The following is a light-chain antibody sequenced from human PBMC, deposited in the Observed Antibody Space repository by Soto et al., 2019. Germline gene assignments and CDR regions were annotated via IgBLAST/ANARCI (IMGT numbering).Light chain of an antibody. CDR3: QQYDIWAS. Sequence: EIVMTQSPVTLSVSPGDRVTLSCRASQNVDNAVAWYQQKYGQPPTLLIYAASTRATGVPDRFRGSGSGTDFTLTISSLQSEDFAVYYCQQYDIWASFGGGSRADFK. CDR2: AAS. V-gene: IGKV3-15*01. CDR1: QNVDNA. J-gene: IGKJ4*01.